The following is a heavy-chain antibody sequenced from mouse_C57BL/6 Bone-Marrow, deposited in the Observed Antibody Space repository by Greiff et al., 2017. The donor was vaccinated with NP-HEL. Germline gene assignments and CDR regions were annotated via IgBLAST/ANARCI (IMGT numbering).Heavy chain of an antibody. D-gene: IGHD2-2*01. V-gene: IGHV1-54*01. J-gene: IGHJ2*01. CDR1: GYAFTNYL. CDR3: AGGFYYGYGGGDY. CDR2: INPGSGGT. Sequence: VQLQQSGAELVRPGTSVKVSCKASGYAFTNYLIEWVKQRPGQGLEWIGVINPGSGGTNYNEKFKGKATLTADKSSSTAYMQLSSLTSEDSAVYVWAGGFYYGYGGGDYWGQGTTLTVSS.